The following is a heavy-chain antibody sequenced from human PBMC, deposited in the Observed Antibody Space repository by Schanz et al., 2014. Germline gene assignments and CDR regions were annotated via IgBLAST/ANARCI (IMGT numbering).Heavy chain of an antibody. V-gene: IGHV4-31*03. CDR1: GDSISSGGYY. D-gene: IGHD6-19*01. Sequence: QVQLQESGPGLVKPSQTLSLTCTVSGDSISSGGYYWSWIRQHPGKGLEWIGYIYYSGVTYYNPSLKSRVTISMHTSKNQFSLKLSSVTAADTAVYYCARGHHPHGITVAARGFDPWGHGTLVTVSS. CDR2: IYYSGVT. CDR3: ARGHHPHGITVAARGFDP. J-gene: IGHJ5*02.